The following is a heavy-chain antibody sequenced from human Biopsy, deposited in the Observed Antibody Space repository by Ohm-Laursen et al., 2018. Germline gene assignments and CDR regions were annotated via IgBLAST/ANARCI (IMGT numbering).Heavy chain of an antibody. D-gene: IGHD1-1*01. CDR2: LWHDGTNK. V-gene: IGHV3-33*01. Sequence: SLRLSCAAAGFSFLSYGMHWVRQAPGKGLAWVAVLWHDGTNKYYADSVKGRFTISRDNSKNTLYLQMNSLRAEDTAMYYCARPTNARAGGAPFDIWGQGTMVTVSS. CDR1: GFSFLSYG. CDR3: ARPTNARAGGAPFDI. J-gene: IGHJ3*02.